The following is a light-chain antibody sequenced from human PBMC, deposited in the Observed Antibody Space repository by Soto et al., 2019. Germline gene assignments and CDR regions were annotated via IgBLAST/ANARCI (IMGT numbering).Light chain of an antibody. J-gene: IGKJ4*01. V-gene: IGKV1-12*01. CDR2: AAS. CDR3: XQGNRFPLT. CDR1: QGISGL. Sequence: DIQMTQSPSSVSASVGDRVTITCRASQGISGLLAWYQQKPGKAPKLLISAASSLQSGVPSRFXXXXSGTXXXXXXXXXQPEDFAXYXXXQGNRFPLTFGGGTRVEIK.